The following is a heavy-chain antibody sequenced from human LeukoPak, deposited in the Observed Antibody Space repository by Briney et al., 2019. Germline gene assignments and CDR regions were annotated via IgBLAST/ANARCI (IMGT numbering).Heavy chain of an antibody. V-gene: IGHV3-49*03. J-gene: IGHJ4*02. CDR2: IRSKAYGGTT. CDR3: TRDQTPYY. Sequence: LSLTCAVYGGSFSDYYWSWIRQPPGKGLEWVGFIRSKAYGGTTEYAASVKGRFTISRDDSKSIAYLQMNSLKTEDTAVYYCTRDQTPYYWGQGTLVTVSS. CDR1: GGSFSDYY.